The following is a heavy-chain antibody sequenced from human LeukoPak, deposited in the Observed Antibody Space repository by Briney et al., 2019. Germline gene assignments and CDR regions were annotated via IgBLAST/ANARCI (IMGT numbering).Heavy chain of an antibody. CDR3: ASVSNGDYGELGY. CDR1: GGSISSGGYY. CDR2: IYYSGST. Sequence: SSQTLSLTCTVSGGSISSGGYYWSWIRQHPGKGLEWIGYIYYSGSTYYNPSLKSRVTISVDTSKNQFSLKLSSVTAADTAVYYCASVSNGDYGELGYWGQGTLVTVSS. V-gene: IGHV4-31*03. D-gene: IGHD4-17*01. J-gene: IGHJ4*02.